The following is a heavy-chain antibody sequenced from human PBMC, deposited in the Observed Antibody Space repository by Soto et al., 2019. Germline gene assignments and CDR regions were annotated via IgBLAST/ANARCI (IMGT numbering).Heavy chain of an antibody. CDR2: IYYSGST. CDR3: ARGSGYPDY. D-gene: IGHD3-22*01. CDR1: GGSISSYY. J-gene: IGHJ4*02. Sequence: SETLSLTCTVSGGSISSYYWSWIRQPPGKGLAWIGYIYYSGSTNYNPSLKSRVTISVDTSKNQFSLKLSSVTAADTAVYYCARGSGYPDYWGQGTLVTVSS. V-gene: IGHV4-59*01.